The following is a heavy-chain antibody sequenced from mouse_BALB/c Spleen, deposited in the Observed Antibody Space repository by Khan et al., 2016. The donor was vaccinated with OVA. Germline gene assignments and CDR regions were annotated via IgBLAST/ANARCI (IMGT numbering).Heavy chain of an antibody. J-gene: IGHJ4*01. V-gene: IGHV3-2*02. CDR3: ASELGRYYALDY. CDR2: ISYSGST. Sequence: EVKLEESGPGLVKPSQSLSLTCTVTGYSITSDYAWNWIRQFPGNKLEWMGYISYSGSTTYNPSLKSRISITRDTYKDQFFLQLKSVTSEDTATXYCASELGRYYALDYWGQGTSVTVSS. D-gene: IGHD4-1*01. CDR1: GYSITSDYA.